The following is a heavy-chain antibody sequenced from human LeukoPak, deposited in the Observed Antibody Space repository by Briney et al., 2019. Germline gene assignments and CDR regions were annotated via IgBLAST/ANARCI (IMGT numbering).Heavy chain of an antibody. J-gene: IGHJ3*02. V-gene: IGHV1-18*01. CDR3: ARNRGSYFIRAAFDI. Sequence: ASVKVSCKASGYTFTSYGISWVRQAPGQGLEWMGWISAYNGNTNYAQKLQGRVTMTTDTSTSTAYMELRSLRSDDTAVYYCARNRGSYFIRAAFDIWGQGTMVTVSS. CDR1: GYTFTSYG. D-gene: IGHD1-26*01. CDR2: ISAYNGNT.